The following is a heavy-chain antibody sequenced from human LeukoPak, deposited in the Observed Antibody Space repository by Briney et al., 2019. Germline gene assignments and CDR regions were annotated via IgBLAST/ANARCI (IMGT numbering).Heavy chain of an antibody. CDR1: GYSFNNYW. J-gene: IGHJ4*02. CDR3: VNFYGDKDSDFAY. D-gene: IGHD4-23*01. Sequence: GESLKISCKASGYSFNNYWIGWVRQMPGKGLEWMGIIHPGNSNIRYSPSFEGQVTISADKSISTAYLQWSSLKASDSAMYYCVNFYGDKDSDFAYWGQGTLVTVSS. CDR2: IHPGNSNI. V-gene: IGHV5-51*01.